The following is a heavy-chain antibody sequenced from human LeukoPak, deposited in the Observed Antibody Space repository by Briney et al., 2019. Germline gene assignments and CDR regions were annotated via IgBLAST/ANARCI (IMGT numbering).Heavy chain of an antibody. J-gene: IGHJ3*02. CDR1: AYSISSGYY. CDR3: ARSDGYGLVGI. D-gene: IGHD3-10*01. Sequence: SETLSLTCTVSAYSISSGYYWGWIRPPPGKGLEWIGSIYHSGSTYYNPSLKSRVTISLDTSKNQFSLNLSSVTAADTAFYYCARSDGYGLVGIWGQGTMVTVSS. V-gene: IGHV4-38-2*02. CDR2: IYHSGST.